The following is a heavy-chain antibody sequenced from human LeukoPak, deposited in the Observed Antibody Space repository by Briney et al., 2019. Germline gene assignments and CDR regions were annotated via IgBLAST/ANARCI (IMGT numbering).Heavy chain of an antibody. J-gene: IGHJ4*02. D-gene: IGHD2-15*01. CDR2: INHRGST. CDR1: GGSFSGYY. CDR3: ARAPGAALD. Sequence: TETLSLTCAVYGGSFSGYYWSWIRQPPGKGLEWIGEINHRGSTNYNPSLKSRVTVSLDTSKNQFSLKLGSVTAADTAVYYCARAPGAALDWGQGTLVTVSS. V-gene: IGHV4-34*01.